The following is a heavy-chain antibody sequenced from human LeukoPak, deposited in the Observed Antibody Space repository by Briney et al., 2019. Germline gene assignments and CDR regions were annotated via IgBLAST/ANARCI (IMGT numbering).Heavy chain of an antibody. J-gene: IGHJ6*03. CDR2: ISGSGGST. Sequence: PGGSLRLSCAASGFTFSSYAMSWVRQAPGKGLEWVSAISGSGGSTYYADSVKGRCTISRDNSKNTLYLQMNSLRAEDTAVYYCAKDRGGVPYYYYYYYMDVWGKGTTVTVSS. D-gene: IGHD3-10*01. CDR3: AKDRGGVPYYYYYYYMDV. CDR1: GFTFSSYA. V-gene: IGHV3-23*01.